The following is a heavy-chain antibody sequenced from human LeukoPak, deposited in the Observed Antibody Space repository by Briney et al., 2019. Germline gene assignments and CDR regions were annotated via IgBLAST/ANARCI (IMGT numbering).Heavy chain of an antibody. V-gene: IGHV3-23*01. D-gene: IGHD6-19*01. Sequence: GGSLRLSCAASGLTFSSYAMSWVRQAPGKGLEWVSAISGSGGSTYYADSVKGRFTISRDNSKNTLYLQMNSLRAEETAVYYCAKDKSQEQWLVLDYFDYWGQGTLVTVSS. CDR1: GLTFSSYA. CDR2: ISGSGGST. J-gene: IGHJ4*02. CDR3: AKDKSQEQWLVLDYFDY.